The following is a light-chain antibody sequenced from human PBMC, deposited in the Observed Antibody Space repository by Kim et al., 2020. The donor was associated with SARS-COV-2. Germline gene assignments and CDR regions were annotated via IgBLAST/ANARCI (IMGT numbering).Light chain of an antibody. CDR2: GAS. V-gene: IGKV3D-15*01. CDR3: QQYKIWPPLT. J-gene: IGKJ4*01. CDR1: ERCSGN. Sequence: SPGERTTLACGPAERCSGNLAWYQQRPGQAPRLPIYGASTRATGIPARFRGSGSGTDFTLIITTLQSEDFAMYYCQQYKIWPPLTFGGGTKVDIK.